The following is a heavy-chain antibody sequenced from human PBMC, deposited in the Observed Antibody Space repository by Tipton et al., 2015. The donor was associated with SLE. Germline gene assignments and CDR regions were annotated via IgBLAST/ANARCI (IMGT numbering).Heavy chain of an antibody. CDR2: FYHSANT. V-gene: IGHV4-38-2*02. D-gene: IGHD5-24*01. CDR3: GRARVGMGYVFDI. Sequence: TLSLTCIVSRYSISSGYYWGWMRQAPGKELEWIGSFYHSANTCYNPSLTSRVTISADTSKNQFSLRLTSVTAADTALYYCGRARVGMGYVFDIWGQGTMVTVSS. CDR1: RYSISSGYY. J-gene: IGHJ3*02.